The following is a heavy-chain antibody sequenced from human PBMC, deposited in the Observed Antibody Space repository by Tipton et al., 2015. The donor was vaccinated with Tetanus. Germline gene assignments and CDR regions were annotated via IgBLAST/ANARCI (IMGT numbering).Heavy chain of an antibody. D-gene: IGHD3-16*01. J-gene: IGHJ3*02. CDR2: INHSGST. V-gene: IGHV4-34*01. Sequence: TLSLTCDVYDGSFSAYYWTWIRQPPGKGLEWIGEINHSGSTNSKPSLKSRDSMSVDTSKNQFSLKLSSVTAADTGIYYCARRRFTWKRGGFDIWGQGTLATVSS. CDR1: DGSFSAYY. CDR3: ARRRFTWKRGGFDI.